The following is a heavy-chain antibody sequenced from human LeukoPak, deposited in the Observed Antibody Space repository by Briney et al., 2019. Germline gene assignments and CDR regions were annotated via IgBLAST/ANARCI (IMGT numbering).Heavy chain of an antibody. CDR1: GFTFSDYG. Sequence: GGSLRLSCAASGFTFSDYGMTWVRQAPGKGLEWVSAISKDGGNTYYADSVKGRFTISKDNSKDTLFLQMSSLRAEDTAIYYCARDRVGARADSWGQGTLVSVSS. D-gene: IGHD6-6*01. CDR2: ISKDGGNT. V-gene: IGHV3-23*01. CDR3: ARDRVGARADS. J-gene: IGHJ5*02.